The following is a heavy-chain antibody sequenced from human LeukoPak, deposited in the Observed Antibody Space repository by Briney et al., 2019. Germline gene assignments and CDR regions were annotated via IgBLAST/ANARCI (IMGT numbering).Heavy chain of an antibody. CDR3: VRHRGYSTFDY. Sequence: PGGSLRLSCEASGFVFGHSWMSWVRQAPGKGLEWVANINLDGSEINYLDSLTGRLTISRDNAKDSLYLQMNGLRAEDTAVYFCVRHRGYSTFDYWGQGTLVTVAS. D-gene: IGHD3-22*01. CDR1: GFVFGHSW. CDR2: INLDGSEI. J-gene: IGHJ4*02. V-gene: IGHV3-7*03.